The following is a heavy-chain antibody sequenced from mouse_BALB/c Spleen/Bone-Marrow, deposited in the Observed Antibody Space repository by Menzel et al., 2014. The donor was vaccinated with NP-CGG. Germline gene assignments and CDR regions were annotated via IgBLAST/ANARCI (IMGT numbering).Heavy chain of an antibody. Sequence: EVKLVESGGGLVQPGGSRKLFCAASGFTFSSFGMHWVRQAPEKGLEWVAYINSGSSTIYHADTVKGRFTISRDNPKNTLFLQMTSLRSEDTAMYYCTRGGNWDDFDYWGQGTTLAVSS. CDR2: INSGSSTI. V-gene: IGHV5-17*02. J-gene: IGHJ2*01. D-gene: IGHD4-1*01. CDR3: TRGGNWDDFDY. CDR1: GFTFSSFG.